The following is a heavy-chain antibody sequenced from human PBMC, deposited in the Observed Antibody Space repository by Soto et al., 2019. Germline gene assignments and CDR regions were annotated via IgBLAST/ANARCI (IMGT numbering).Heavy chain of an antibody. CDR2: ITWNGGNT. D-gene: IGHD3-3*01. CDR3: ARETLSFGSALDV. J-gene: IGHJ6*02. CDR1: GFRFDDYN. V-gene: IGHV3-43*01. Sequence: LRLSCAASGFRFDDYNIHWVRQAPGKGLEWVSLITWNGGNTYYADSVKGRFTISRDGTTKSVSLQMTSLKTEDTGLYYCARETLSFGSALDVWGQGTTVTVSS.